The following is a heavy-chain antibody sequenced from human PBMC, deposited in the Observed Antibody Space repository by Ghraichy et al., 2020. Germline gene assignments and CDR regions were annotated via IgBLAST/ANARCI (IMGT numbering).Heavy chain of an antibody. D-gene: IGHD4-17*01. CDR3: AREGLHDYGDSSPYYFDY. J-gene: IGHJ4*02. Sequence: ESLNISCTVSGGSISSYYWSWIRQPPGKGLEWIGYIYYSGSTNYNPSLKSRVTISVDTSKNQFSLKLSSVTAADTAVYYCAREGLHDYGDSSPYYFDYWGQGTLVTVSS. V-gene: IGHV4-59*01. CDR2: IYYSGST. CDR1: GGSISSYY.